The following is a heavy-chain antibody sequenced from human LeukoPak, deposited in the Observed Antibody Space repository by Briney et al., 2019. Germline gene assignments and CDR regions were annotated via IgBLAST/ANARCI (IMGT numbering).Heavy chain of an antibody. CDR3: AKCCGSQLSPVTDY. CDR1: GFTFGSYG. J-gene: IGHJ4*02. V-gene: IGHV3-30*18. D-gene: IGHD4-17*01. CDR2: ISYDGSNK. Sequence: GGSLRLSCAASGFTFGSYGMHWVRQAPGKGLEWVAVISYDGSNKYYADSVKGRFTISRDNSKNTLYLQMNGLRAEDTAVYYCAKCCGSQLSPVTDYWGQGTLVTVSS.